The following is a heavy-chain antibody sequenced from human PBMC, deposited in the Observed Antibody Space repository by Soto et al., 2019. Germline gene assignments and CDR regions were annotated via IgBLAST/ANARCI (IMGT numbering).Heavy chain of an antibody. CDR3: ASSSLYGMDV. J-gene: IGHJ6*02. CDR1: GYTFTSYG. CDR2: ISAYNGNT. V-gene: IGHV1-18*04. Sequence: GASVKVSCKASGYTFTSYGISWVRQAPGQGLEWMGWISAYNGNTNYAQKLQGRVTMTTDTSKNQFSLKVGSVTAADTAVYYCASSSLYGMDVWGQGTTVTVSS.